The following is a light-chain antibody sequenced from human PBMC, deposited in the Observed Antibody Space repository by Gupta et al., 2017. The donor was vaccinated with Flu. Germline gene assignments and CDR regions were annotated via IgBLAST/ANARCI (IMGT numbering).Light chain of an antibody. CDR1: NIGSKS. J-gene: IGLJ2*01. CDR3: QVWDGGRDDSGL. Sequence: SYELTQPPSVSVAPGQTARMTCGGNNIGSKSVHCYQQKPGQAPVVVVYEDSDRPSGIPERFSGSHSGNTATLTINRVDAGDEADYYCQVWDGGRDDSGLFGGGTKLTVL. V-gene: IGLV3-21*02. CDR2: EDS.